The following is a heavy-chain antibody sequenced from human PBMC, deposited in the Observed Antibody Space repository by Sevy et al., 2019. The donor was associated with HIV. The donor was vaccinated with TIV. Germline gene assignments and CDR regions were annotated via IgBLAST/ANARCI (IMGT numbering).Heavy chain of an antibody. Sequence: GGSLRLSCAASGFTFSDYSMHWVRQAPGKGLEWVAVISYDGRNYKYNVDSVKGRFTISRDNSKNTLFLQMNSLRAEDTALYYCARDCSSTSCLWGLDVWGQGTTVTVSS. CDR1: GFTFSDYS. J-gene: IGHJ6*02. CDR2: ISYDGRNYK. CDR3: ARDCSSTSCLWGLDV. V-gene: IGHV3-30*14. D-gene: IGHD2-2*01.